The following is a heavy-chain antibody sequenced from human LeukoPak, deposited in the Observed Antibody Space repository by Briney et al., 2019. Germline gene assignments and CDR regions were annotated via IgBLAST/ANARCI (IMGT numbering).Heavy chain of an antibody. D-gene: IGHD1/OR15-1a*01. CDR3: ARERENRGGVNWFDP. V-gene: IGHV4-61*02. J-gene: IGHJ5*02. CDR1: GGSISSGSYY. Sequence: PSETLSLTCTVSGGSISSGSYYWSWIRQPAGKGLEWIGRIYTSGSTNYNPSLKSRVTISVDTSKNQFSLKLSSVTAADTAVYYCARERENRGGVNWFDPWGQGTLVTVSS. CDR2: IYTSGST.